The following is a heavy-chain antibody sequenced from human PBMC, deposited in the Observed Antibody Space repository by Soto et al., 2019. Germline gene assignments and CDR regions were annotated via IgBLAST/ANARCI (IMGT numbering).Heavy chain of an antibody. CDR3: ASCDTAIVSSAY. CDR2: IYYTGST. D-gene: IGHD5-18*01. V-gene: IGHV4-59*01. CDR1: GGSIRSYY. Sequence: SETLSLTCTVSGGSIRSYYWNWIRQPPGKGLEWIGYIYYTGSTNYNPSLKSRVTISVDTSKNQFSLKLSSVTAADTAVYYCASCDTAIVSSAYWGQGTLVTVSS. J-gene: IGHJ4*02.